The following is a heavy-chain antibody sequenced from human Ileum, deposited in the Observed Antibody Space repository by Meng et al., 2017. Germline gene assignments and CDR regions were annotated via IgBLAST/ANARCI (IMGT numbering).Heavy chain of an antibody. Sequence: QVQLVKSGTEVKKVGASVKVSCTASGYTFRNYPLHWVRQAPGQRPEWMGWINAGNGNIKISQKFQGRITITSDTSATAYMELSSLRSEYTAVYFCARENVSWNYFDYWGQGSLVTVSS. CDR2: INAGNGNI. J-gene: IGHJ4*02. CDR3: ARENVSWNYFDY. D-gene: IGHD1-1*01. CDR1: GYTFRNYP. V-gene: IGHV1-3*01.